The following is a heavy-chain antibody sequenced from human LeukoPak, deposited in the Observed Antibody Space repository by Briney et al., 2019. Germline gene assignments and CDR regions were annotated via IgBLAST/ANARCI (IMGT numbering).Heavy chain of an antibody. J-gene: IGHJ5*02. CDR3: ARGIVPAANWFDP. CDR2: IYHSGST. Sequence: SETLSLTCTVSGYSISSVYYWGWIRQPPGKGLEWIGSIYHSGSTYYNPSLKSRITISVDTSKNQFSLKLSSVTAADTAVYYCARGIVPAANWFDPWGQGTLVTVSS. D-gene: IGHD2-2*01. V-gene: IGHV4-38-2*02. CDR1: GYSISSVYY.